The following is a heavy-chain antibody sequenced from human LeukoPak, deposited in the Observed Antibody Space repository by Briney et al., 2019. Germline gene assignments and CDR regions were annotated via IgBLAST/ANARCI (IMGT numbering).Heavy chain of an antibody. V-gene: IGHV1-2*02. J-gene: IGHJ4*02. CDR3: ARPTYCGSDCYFNFDC. Sequence: ASVKVSCKTSGYTFATYFMHWVRQAPGQGLEWMGYIKPNSGVTNYAQKFRGRVTMTWGTSISTAYIELSGLTSDDTAIYYCARPTYCGSDCYFNFDCWGQGTLVTVSS. CDR2: IKPNSGVT. D-gene: IGHD2-21*02. CDR1: GYTFATYF.